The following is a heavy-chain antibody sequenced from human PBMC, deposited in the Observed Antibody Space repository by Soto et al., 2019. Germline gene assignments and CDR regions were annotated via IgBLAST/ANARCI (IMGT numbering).Heavy chain of an antibody. D-gene: IGHD2-2*02. Sequence: VRQVPGQRLEWMGWINAGNGNTKYSQKFQGRVTITRDTSASTAYMELSSLRSEDTAVYYCARARLYCSSTSCYTSIYYYYGMDVWGQGTTVTVSS. J-gene: IGHJ6*02. V-gene: IGHV1-3*01. CDR2: INAGNGNT. CDR3: ARARLYCSSTSCYTSIYYYYGMDV.